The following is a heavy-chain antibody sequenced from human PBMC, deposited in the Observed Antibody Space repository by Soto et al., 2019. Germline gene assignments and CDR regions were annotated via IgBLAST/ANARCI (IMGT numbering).Heavy chain of an antibody. V-gene: IGHV3-48*03. J-gene: IGHJ6*02. CDR2: ISSSGSTI. Sequence: GGSLRLSCAASGFTFSSYEMNWVRQAPGKGLEWVSYISSSGSTIYYADSVKGRFTISRDNAKNSLYLQMNSLRAEDTAVYYCARARYYYGMDVWGQGTTVTVSS. CDR3: ARARYYYGMDV. CDR1: GFTFSSYE.